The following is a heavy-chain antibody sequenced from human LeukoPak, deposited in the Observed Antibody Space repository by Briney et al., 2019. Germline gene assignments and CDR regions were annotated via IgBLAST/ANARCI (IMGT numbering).Heavy chain of an antibody. Sequence: GGSLRLSCAASGFTFSNYWMSWVRQAPGKGLEWVANIKEDGTSKFYVDSVKGRFTISRDNARNSLYLQMNSLSADDTAVYYCARDTIAGYFDYWGQGTLVTVSS. CDR1: GFTFSNYW. J-gene: IGHJ4*02. V-gene: IGHV3-7*01. CDR2: IKEDGTSK. D-gene: IGHD2-15*01. CDR3: ARDTIAGYFDY.